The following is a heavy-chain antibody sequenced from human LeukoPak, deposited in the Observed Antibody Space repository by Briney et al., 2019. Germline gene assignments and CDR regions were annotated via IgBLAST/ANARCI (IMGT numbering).Heavy chain of an antibody. J-gene: IGHJ5*02. D-gene: IGHD2-15*01. V-gene: IGHV4-59*08. CDR1: GGSISSYY. CDR2: IYYSGST. CDR3: ARHVDILGYCSGGSCYDWFDP. Sequence: SETLSLTCTVSGGSISSYYWSWIRQPPGKGLEWIGYIYYSGSTNYNPSLKSRVTISVDTSKNQFSLKLSSVTAADTAVYYCARHVDILGYCSGGSCYDWFDPWDQGTLVTVSS.